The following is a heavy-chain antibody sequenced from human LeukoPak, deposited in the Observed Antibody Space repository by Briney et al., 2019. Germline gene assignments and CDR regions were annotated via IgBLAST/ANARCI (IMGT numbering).Heavy chain of an antibody. V-gene: IGHV3-48*03. D-gene: IGHD4-17*01. CDR3: ARLPTAGGSYNWFDP. CDR2: ISSSGSTI. Sequence: GGSLRLSCAASGFTFSSYEMNWVRQAPGKGLESVSYISSSGSTIYYADSVKGRFTISRNNAKNSLYLQMNSLRAEDTAVYYCARLPTAGGSYNWFDPWGQGTLVTVSS. CDR1: GFTFSSYE. J-gene: IGHJ5*02.